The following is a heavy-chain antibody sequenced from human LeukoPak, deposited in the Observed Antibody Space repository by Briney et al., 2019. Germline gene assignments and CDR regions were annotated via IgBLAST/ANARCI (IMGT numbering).Heavy chain of an antibody. CDR1: GFTVSSNY. Sequence: GGSLRLSCAASGFTVSSNYMSWVRQAPGKGLEWVSVIYSGGSTYYADSVKGRFTISRDNSKNTLYLQMNSLRAEDTAVHYCARGVVHSGSYSNFDYWGQGTLVTVSS. V-gene: IGHV3-53*01. D-gene: IGHD1-26*01. CDR3: ARGVVHSGSYSNFDY. CDR2: IYSGGST. J-gene: IGHJ4*02.